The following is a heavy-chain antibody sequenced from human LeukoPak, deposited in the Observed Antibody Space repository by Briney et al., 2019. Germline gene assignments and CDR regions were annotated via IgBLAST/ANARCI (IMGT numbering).Heavy chain of an antibody. CDR2: ISGDGGTT. CDR3: AKGGDRIWDAFDI. J-gene: IGHJ3*02. V-gene: IGHV3-43*02. D-gene: IGHD2-21*01. CDR1: GFSFDDYA. Sequence: GGSLRLSCAASGFSFDDYAMKWVRQAPGKGLEWVSLISGDGGTTYYADSVKGRFTISRDNSKKSLYLQMNSLRTEDTALYYCAKGGDRIWDAFDIWGQGTRVTVSS.